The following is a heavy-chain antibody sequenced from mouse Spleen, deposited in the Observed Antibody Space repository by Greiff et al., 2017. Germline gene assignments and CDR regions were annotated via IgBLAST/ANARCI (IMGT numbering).Heavy chain of an antibody. Sequence: EVHLVESGPGLVKPSQSLSLTCSVTGYSITSGYYWXWIRQFPGNKLEWMGYISYDGSNNYNPSLKNRISITRDTSKNQFFLKLNSVTTEDTATYYCANDYDVAWFAYWGQGTLVTVSA. CDR3: ANDYDVAWFAY. CDR2: ISYDGSN. CDR1: GYSITSGYY. J-gene: IGHJ3*01. D-gene: IGHD2-4*01. V-gene: IGHV3-6*01.